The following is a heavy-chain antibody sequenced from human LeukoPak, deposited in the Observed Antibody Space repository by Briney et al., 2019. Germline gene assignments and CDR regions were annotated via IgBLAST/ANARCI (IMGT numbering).Heavy chain of an antibody. CDR3: AKDMRYSGYYYFDY. CDR1: GFTFDDYA. Sequence: GRSLRLSCAASGFTFDDYAMHWVRQAPGKGLEWVSGISWNSGSIGYADSVKGRLTISRDNAKNSLYLQMNSLRAEDTALYYCAKDMRYSGYYYFDYWGQGTLVTVSS. J-gene: IGHJ4*02. D-gene: IGHD5-12*01. CDR2: ISWNSGSI. V-gene: IGHV3-9*01.